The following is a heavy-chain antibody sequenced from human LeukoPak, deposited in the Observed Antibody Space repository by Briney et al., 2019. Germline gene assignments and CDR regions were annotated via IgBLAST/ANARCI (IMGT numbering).Heavy chain of an antibody. CDR3: AGLSRGYNPGIDY. V-gene: IGHV1-69*13. J-gene: IGHJ4*02. Sequence: SVKVSCKASGGTFSSYAISWVRQAPGQGLEWMGGIIPVFGTANYAQKFQGRVTITADESTSTAYMELSSLRSEDTAVYYCAGLSRGYNPGIDYWGQGTLVTVSS. D-gene: IGHD5-24*01. CDR1: GGTFSSYA. CDR2: IIPVFGTA.